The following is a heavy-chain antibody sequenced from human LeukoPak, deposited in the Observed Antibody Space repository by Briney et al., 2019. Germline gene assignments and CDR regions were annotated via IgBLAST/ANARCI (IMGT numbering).Heavy chain of an antibody. V-gene: IGHV3-9*01. J-gene: IGHJ6*02. CDR2: ISWNSGSI. CDR3: AKDSSGMDV. CDR1: GFTFDDYA. Sequence: GGSLRLSCAASGFTFDDYAMHWVRQAPGRGLEWVSGISWNSGSIGYADSVKGRFTISRDNAKNSLYLQMNSLRVEDTALYYCAKDSSGMDVWGQGTTVTVSS.